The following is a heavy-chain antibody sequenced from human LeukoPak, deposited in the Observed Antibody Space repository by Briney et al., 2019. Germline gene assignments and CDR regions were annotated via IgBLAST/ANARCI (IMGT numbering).Heavy chain of an antibody. V-gene: IGHV1-18*01. CDR1: GYTFTSYG. CDR3: CSLDYYGSGSYYPLPRN. Sequence: ASVKVSCKASGYTFTSYGISWVRQAPGQGLEWMGWISAYNGNTNYAQKLQGRVTMTTDTSTSTAYMELWSLRSDDTAVYYCCSLDYYGSGSYYPLPRNWGQGTLVTVSS. J-gene: IGHJ4*02. D-gene: IGHD3-10*01. CDR2: ISAYNGNT.